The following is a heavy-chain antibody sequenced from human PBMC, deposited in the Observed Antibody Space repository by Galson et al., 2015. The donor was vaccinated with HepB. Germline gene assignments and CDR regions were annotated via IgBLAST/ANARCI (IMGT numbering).Heavy chain of an antibody. CDR2: ISAYNGNT. V-gene: IGHV1-18*01. CDR3: ARARPAQDGGTYYYMDV. D-gene: IGHD1-26*01. J-gene: IGHJ6*03. Sequence: SVKVSCKASGYSFTSFGINWVRQAPGQGLEWMGWISAYNGNTNYAQKFQGRVTMTTDTSTTTAYMELRSLTSDDTAVYYCARARPAQDGGTYYYMDVWGKGTTVTVSS. CDR1: GYSFTSFG.